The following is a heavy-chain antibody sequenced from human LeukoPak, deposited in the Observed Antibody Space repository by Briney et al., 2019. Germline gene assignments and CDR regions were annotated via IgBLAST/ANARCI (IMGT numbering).Heavy chain of an antibody. CDR1: GYSFTSYW. J-gene: IGHJ4*02. Sequence: GESLKISCKGSGYSFTSYWIGWVRQMPGKGLDWMGIIYPGDSDTRYSPSFQGQVTISADKSISTAYLQWSGLKASDTAMYYCARHRPGGYSYGQGYYFDYWGQGTLVTVSS. CDR3: ARHRPGGYSYGQGYYFDY. CDR2: IYPGDSDT. V-gene: IGHV5-51*01. D-gene: IGHD5-18*01.